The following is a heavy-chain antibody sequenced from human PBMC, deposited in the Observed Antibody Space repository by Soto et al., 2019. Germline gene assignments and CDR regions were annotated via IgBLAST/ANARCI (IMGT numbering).Heavy chain of an antibody. Sequence: EVKLLESGGGLVQPGGSMRLSCEASGFPFWTYSMSWVRQAPRKGLEWVSGISGSGTATYYTDSVKGRFTVSRDNSKDTLFLQMDSLRAEDTAVYYCARDQEAGSFFPYYYGMDVWGQGTTVTVSS. CDR2: ISGSGTAT. V-gene: IGHV3-23*01. CDR1: GFPFWTYS. J-gene: IGHJ6*02. D-gene: IGHD6-13*01. CDR3: ARDQEAGSFFPYYYGMDV.